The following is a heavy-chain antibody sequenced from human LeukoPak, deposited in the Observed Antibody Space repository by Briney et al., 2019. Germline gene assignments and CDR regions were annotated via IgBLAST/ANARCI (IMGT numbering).Heavy chain of an antibody. J-gene: IGHJ4*02. CDR1: GGTFSSYA. V-gene: IGHV1-69*13. CDR3: ARHYDGGPKLRMDY. D-gene: IGHD3-22*01. CDR2: IIPIFGTA. Sequence: SVKVSCKASGGTFSSYAISWVRQAPGQGLEWMGGIIPIFGTANYAQKFQGRVTITADESTSTAYMELSSLRSEDTAVYYCARHYDGGPKLRMDYWGQGALVTVS.